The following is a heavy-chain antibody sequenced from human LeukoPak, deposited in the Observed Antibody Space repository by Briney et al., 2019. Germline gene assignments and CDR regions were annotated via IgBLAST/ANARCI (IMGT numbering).Heavy chain of an antibody. J-gene: IGHJ4*02. CDR2: ISSSSSYI. D-gene: IGHD1-26*01. CDR1: GFTFSSYS. V-gene: IGHV3-21*01. CDR3: ASAYSGSYYFDY. Sequence: GGSLRLSCAASGFTFSSYSMNWVRQAPGKGLEWVSSISSSSSYIYYADSVKGRFTISRDNAKNSLYLQMNRLRAEDTAVYYCASAYSGSYYFDYWGQGTLVTVSS.